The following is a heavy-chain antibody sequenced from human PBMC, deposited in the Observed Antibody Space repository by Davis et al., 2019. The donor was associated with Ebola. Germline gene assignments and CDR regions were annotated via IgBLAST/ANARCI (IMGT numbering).Heavy chain of an antibody. V-gene: IGHV4-4*02. J-gene: IGHJ4*02. CDR3: AAESRGYYDY. D-gene: IGHD3-22*01. CDR2: IYQTGTT. CDR1: GGSISSSNW. Sequence: MPSETLSLTCAVSGGSISSSNWWSWVRQPPGKGLEWIGKIYQTGTTNYSPSLKSRVTISIDKSRNQFSLHLISVTAADTAVYYCAAESRGYYDYWGQGTLVTASS.